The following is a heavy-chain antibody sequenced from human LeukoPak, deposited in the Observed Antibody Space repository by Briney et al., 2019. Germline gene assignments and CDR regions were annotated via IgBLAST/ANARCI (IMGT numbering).Heavy chain of an antibody. V-gene: IGHV3-23*01. Sequence: GGSLRLSCAASGFTFSSYAMSWVRQAPGKGLEWVSAISGSGGSTYYADSVKGRFTISRDNSKNTLYLQMNSLRAEDTAVYYRARGIVVVVAATRYYYYGMDVWGQGTTVTVSS. J-gene: IGHJ6*02. D-gene: IGHD2-15*01. CDR2: ISGSGGST. CDR1: GFTFSSYA. CDR3: ARGIVVVVAATRYYYYGMDV.